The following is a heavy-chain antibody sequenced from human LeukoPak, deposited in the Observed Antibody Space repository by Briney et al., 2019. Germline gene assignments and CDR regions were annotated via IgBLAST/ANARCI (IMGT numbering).Heavy chain of an antibody. CDR1: GGSISNYY. J-gene: IGHJ4*02. CDR3: AREGSTNILDY. Sequence: SETLSLTCTVSGGSISNYYWSWIRQPPGKGLEWIGYIYSSGSTNYNPSLKSRVTISVDTSKNQCSLKLSSVTAADTAVYYCAREGSTNILDYWGQGTLVTVSS. D-gene: IGHD2-2*01. CDR2: IYSSGST. V-gene: IGHV4-59*01.